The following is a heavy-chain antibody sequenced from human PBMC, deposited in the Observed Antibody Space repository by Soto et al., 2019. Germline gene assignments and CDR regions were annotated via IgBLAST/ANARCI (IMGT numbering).Heavy chain of an antibody. V-gene: IGHV3-23*01. CDR2: ISGSGGGT. D-gene: IGHD6-19*01. CDR1: GFTFSSYA. J-gene: IGHJ4*02. CDR3: AKDGHRSGWYYFDY. Sequence: EVQLLESGGDLVQPGGSLRLSCAASGFTFSSYAMTWVRQAPGKGLEWVSGISGSGGGTYYADSVKGRFTISRDNSKNTLYRQMNSLRAEDTAVYYCAKDGHRSGWYYFDYWGQGTLVTVSS.